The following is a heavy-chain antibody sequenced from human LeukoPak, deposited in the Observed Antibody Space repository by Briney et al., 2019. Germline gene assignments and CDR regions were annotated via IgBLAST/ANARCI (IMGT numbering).Heavy chain of an antibody. D-gene: IGHD5-12*01. Sequence: SETLSLTCAVYGGSFSGYYWSWIRQPPGKGLEWIGEINHSGSTNYSPSLKSRVTISVDTSKNQFSLKLSSVTAADTAVYYCARCSIVPTIPYCDYWGQGTLVTVSS. CDR1: GGSFSGYY. V-gene: IGHV4-34*01. CDR2: INHSGST. CDR3: ARCSIVPTIPYCDY. J-gene: IGHJ4*02.